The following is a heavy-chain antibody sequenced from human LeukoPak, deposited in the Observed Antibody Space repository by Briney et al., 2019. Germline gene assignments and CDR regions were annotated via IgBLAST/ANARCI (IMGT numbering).Heavy chain of an antibody. CDR2: IYSGGST. Sequence: QSGGSLRLSCAASGFTVSSNYMSWVRQAPGKGLEWVSVIYSGGSTYYADSVKGRFTISRDNSKNTLYLQMNSLRAEDTAVYYCASTLWFGEFFDYWGQGTLVTVSS. CDR3: ASTLWFGEFFDY. D-gene: IGHD3-10*01. J-gene: IGHJ4*02. V-gene: IGHV3-53*01. CDR1: GFTVSSNY.